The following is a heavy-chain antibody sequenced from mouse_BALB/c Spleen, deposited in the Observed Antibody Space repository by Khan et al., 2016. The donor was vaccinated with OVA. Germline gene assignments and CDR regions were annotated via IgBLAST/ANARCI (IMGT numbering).Heavy chain of an antibody. Sequence: EVQLQESGPGLVKPSQSLSLTCTVTGYSITTNYAWDWIRQFPGNKLEWMGYISYSGSTSYNPSLKSRISITRVTTKNQFFLQLNSVTTEDTATYYCARKNYYVYAVDYWGQGTSVTVSS. V-gene: IGHV3-2*02. CDR2: ISYSGST. D-gene: IGHD1-1*01. J-gene: IGHJ4*01. CDR3: ARKNYYVYAVDY. CDR1: GYSITTNYA.